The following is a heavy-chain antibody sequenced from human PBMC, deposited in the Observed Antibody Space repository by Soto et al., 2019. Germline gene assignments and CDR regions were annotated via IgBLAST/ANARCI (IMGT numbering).Heavy chain of an antibody. CDR1: RVTFSSYA. D-gene: IGHD3-3*02. CDR2: ISGGGNDA. V-gene: IGHV3-23*01. CDR3: ARSLFLASTDTEPVDY. J-gene: IGHJ4*02. Sequence: EVQLLESGGGLVQPGGSLVLSCAASRVTFSSYAMSWVRQAPGKGLEWVSSISGGGNDAYYADSVKGRFTISRDNSQNTLYLQMSSLRADYTAVYSCARSLFLASTDTEPVDYWGQGALVTVSS.